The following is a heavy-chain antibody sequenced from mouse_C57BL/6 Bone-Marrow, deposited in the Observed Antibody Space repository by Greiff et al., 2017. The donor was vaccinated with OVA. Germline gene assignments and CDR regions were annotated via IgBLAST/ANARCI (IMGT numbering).Heavy chain of an antibody. CDR1: GYTFTSYW. Sequence: QVQLKQPGAELVKPGASVKLSCKASGYTFTSYWMHWVKQRPGQGLEWIGMIHPNSGSTNYNEKFKSKATLTVDKSSSTAYMQLSSLTSEDSAVYYCAREGLDYSVVGYWGQGTTLTVSS. CDR3: AREGLDYSVVGY. J-gene: IGHJ2*01. V-gene: IGHV1-64*01. D-gene: IGHD1-1*01. CDR2: IHPNSGST.